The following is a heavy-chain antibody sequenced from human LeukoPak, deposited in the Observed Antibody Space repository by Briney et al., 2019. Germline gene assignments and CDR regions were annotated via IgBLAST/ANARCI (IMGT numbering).Heavy chain of an antibody. D-gene: IGHD1-26*01. V-gene: IGHV4-59*01. CDR3: ARVLVGATLDYYYYGMDV. CDR1: GGSISSYY. Sequence: PSETLSLTCTVSGGSISSYYWSWIRQPPGKGLEWIGYIYYSGSTNYNPSLKSRVTISVDTSKNQFSLKLSSVTAADTAVYYCARVLVGATLDYYYYGMDVWGQGTTVTVSS. J-gene: IGHJ6*02. CDR2: IYYSGST.